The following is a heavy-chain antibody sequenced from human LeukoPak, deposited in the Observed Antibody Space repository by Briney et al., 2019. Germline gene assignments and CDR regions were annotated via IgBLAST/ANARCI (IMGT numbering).Heavy chain of an antibody. CDR3: AREERDSGDAFGI. Sequence: SETLSLTCTVSGGSISSSSYYWGWIRQPPGKGLEWIGSIYYSGSTYYNPSLKSRVTISVDTSKNQFSLKLSSVTAADTAVYYCAREERDSGDAFGIWGQGTMVTVSS. V-gene: IGHV4-39*01. D-gene: IGHD1-26*01. CDR2: IYYSGST. J-gene: IGHJ3*02. CDR1: GGSISSSSYY.